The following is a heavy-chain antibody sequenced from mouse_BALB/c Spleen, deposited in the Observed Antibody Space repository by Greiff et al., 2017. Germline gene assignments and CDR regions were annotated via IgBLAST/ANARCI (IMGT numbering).Heavy chain of an antibody. D-gene: IGHD1-1*01. CDR3: ARHYYYGSSYAMDY. Sequence: EVQGVESGGGLVQPGGSLKLSCAASGFTFSSYTMSWVRQTPEKRLEWVAYISNGGGSTYYPDTVKGRFTISRDNAKNTLYLQMSSLKSEDTAMYYCARHYYYGSSYAMDYWGQGTSVTVSS. CDR2: ISNGGGST. V-gene: IGHV5-12-2*01. J-gene: IGHJ4*01. CDR1: GFTFSSYT.